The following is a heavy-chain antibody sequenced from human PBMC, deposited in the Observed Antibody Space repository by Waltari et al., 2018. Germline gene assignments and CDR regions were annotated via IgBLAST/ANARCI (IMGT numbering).Heavy chain of an antibody. D-gene: IGHD3-16*01. J-gene: IGHJ6*02. CDR3: ARDQEGAYYYYYGMDV. V-gene: IGHV1-69*08. CDR2: IIPIFGTA. CDR1: GGTFSSYA. Sequence: QVQLVQSGAEVKKPGSSVKVSCKASGGTFSSYAISWVRQAPGQGLEWMGRIIPIFGTANYAQKVQGRVTITADKSTSTAYMELSSLRSEDTAVYYCARDQEGAYYYYYGMDVWGQGTTVTVSS.